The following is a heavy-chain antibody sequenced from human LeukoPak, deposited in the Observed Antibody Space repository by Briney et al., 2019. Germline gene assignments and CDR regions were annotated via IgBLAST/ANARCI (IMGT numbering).Heavy chain of an antibody. CDR2: ISYDGSNK. V-gene: IGHV3-30*18. D-gene: IGHD3-22*01. CDR3: AKEGYYYDSSGYNYYYGMDV. CDR1: GFTFSSYG. J-gene: IGHJ6*02. Sequence: GRSLRLSCAASGFTFSSYGMHWVRQAPGKGLEWVAVISYDGSNKYYADPVKGRFTISRDNSKNTLYLQMNSLRAEDTAVYYCAKEGYYYDSSGYNYYYGMDVWGQGTTVTVSS.